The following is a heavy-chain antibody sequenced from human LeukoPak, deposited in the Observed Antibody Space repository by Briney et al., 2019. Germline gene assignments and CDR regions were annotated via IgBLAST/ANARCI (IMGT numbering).Heavy chain of an antibody. CDR1: GYTFTDYY. CDR2: VDPEGGET. J-gene: IGHJ4*02. D-gene: IGHD2-2*02. V-gene: IGHV1-69-2*01. Sequence: ATVKISCKVSGYTFTDYYIHWVQQAPGQGLEWMGLVDPEGGETIYAEKFQGRVTITAYTSTSTAYMELSSLSSEDTAVYYCATGGLYQYLFDYEGQGTRVTVSS. CDR3: ATGGLYQYLFDY.